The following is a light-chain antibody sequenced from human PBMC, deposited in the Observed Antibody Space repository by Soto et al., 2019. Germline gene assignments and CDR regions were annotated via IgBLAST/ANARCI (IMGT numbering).Light chain of an antibody. CDR2: DTS. CDR3: QQYSNWPPIT. J-gene: IGKJ5*01. Sequence: EMVMTQSPATLSVSPGERATLSCRASQSVSSKLAWYQQKPGQAPRLLIYDTSTRATGIPARFSGSGSGTEFTLTISSLQSEDFAVYYCQQYSNWPPITFGQATRLEIK. V-gene: IGKV3-15*01. CDR1: QSVSSK.